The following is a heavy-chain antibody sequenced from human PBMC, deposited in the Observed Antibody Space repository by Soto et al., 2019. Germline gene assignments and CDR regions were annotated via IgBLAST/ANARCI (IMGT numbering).Heavy chain of an antibody. CDR3: ARGGIAVAGHYYYYYGMDV. J-gene: IGHJ6*02. Sequence: SETLSLTCTVSGGSISSYYWSWIRQPPGKGLEWIGYIYYSGSTNYNPSLKSRVTISVDTSKNQFSLKLSSVTAADTAVYYCARGGIAVAGHYYYYYGMDVWGQGTTVTVSS. CDR2: IYYSGST. CDR1: GGSISSYY. V-gene: IGHV4-59*01. D-gene: IGHD6-19*01.